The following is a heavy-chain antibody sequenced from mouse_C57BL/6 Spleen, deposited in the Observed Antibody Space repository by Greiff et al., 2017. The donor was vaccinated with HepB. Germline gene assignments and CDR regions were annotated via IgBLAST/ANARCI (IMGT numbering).Heavy chain of an antibody. D-gene: IGHD2-4*01. J-gene: IGHJ1*03. CDR2: IWSGGST. Sequence: VKLQESGPGLVQPSQSLSITCTVSGFSLTSFGVHWVRQSPGKGLEWLGVIWSGGSTDYNAAFISRLSISKDNSKSQVFFKMNSLQADDTAIYYCARNWGITTDWYFDVWGTGTTVTVSS. V-gene: IGHV2-2*01. CDR1: GFSLTSFG. CDR3: ARNWGITTDWYFDV.